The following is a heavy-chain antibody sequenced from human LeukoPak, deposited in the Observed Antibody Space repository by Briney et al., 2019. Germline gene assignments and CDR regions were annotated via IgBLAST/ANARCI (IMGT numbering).Heavy chain of an antibody. CDR1: GFTFDDYA. Sequence: GGSLRLSCAASGFTFDDYAMHWVRQAPGKGLEWVSGISWNSGSIGYADSVKGRFTISRDNAKNSLYLQMNSLRAEDSALYYCAKGPYDSSGYYFDYWGQGTLVTVSS. CDR2: ISWNSGSI. D-gene: IGHD3-22*01. V-gene: IGHV3-9*01. CDR3: AKGPYDSSGYYFDY. J-gene: IGHJ4*02.